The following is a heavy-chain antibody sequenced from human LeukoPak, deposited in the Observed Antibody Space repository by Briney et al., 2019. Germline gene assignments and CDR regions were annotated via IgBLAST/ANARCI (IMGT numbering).Heavy chain of an antibody. CDR1: GYSISSSNW. D-gene: IGHD1-26*01. J-gene: IGHJ3*02. CDR2: IYYSGST. CDR3: ARNQIVGAMNAFDI. V-gene: IGHV4-28*01. Sequence: SDTLSLTCAVSGYSISSSNWWGWIRQPPGKGLEWIGYIYYSGSTYYNPSLKSRVTMSVETSKNQFSLKLSSVTAVDTAVYYCARNQIVGAMNAFDIWGQGTMVTVSS.